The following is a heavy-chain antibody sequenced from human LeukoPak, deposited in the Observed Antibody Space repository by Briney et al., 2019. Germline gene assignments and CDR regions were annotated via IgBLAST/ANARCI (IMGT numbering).Heavy chain of an antibody. CDR3: ARVPTHYGMDV. J-gene: IGHJ6*02. V-gene: IGHV3-48*01. D-gene: IGHD2-15*01. Sequence: GGSLRLSCAASGFTFSSYSMNWVRQAPGKGLEWVSYISSSSSTISYADSVKGRFTCSRDNAKNSLYLQMNSLRAEDTAVYYCARVPTHYGMDVWGQGTTDTVSS. CDR1: GFTFSSYS. CDR2: ISSSSSTI.